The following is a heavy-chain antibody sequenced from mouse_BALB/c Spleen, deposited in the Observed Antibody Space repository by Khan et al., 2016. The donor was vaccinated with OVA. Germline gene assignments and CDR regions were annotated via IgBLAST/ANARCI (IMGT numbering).Heavy chain of an antibody. CDR1: GYTFTTYT. CDR3: AREGAYYRSDGWFAY. Sequence: VQLQESETELARPGASVKMSCKASGYTFTTYTIHWVKQRPGQGLEWIGYIIPTNDYTNYNQKFKDRATLTADKSSSTAYMQLSSLTSEDSALCYSAREGAYYRSDGWFAYWGQGTLVTVSA. V-gene: IGHV1-4*01. J-gene: IGHJ3*01. CDR2: IIPTNDYT. D-gene: IGHD2-14*01.